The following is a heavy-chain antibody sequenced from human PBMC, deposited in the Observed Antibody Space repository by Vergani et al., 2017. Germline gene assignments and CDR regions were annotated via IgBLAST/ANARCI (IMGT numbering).Heavy chain of an antibody. J-gene: IGHJ4*02. CDR3: AGEAAAGTSLFDY. CDR2: INPNSGGT. CDR1: GYTFTDYF. Sequence: QVQLVQSGAEVKKPGASVKVSCKASGYTFTDYFMHWVRQAPGQGLEWMGWINPNSGGTNYAQKFQGRVTMTRDTSISTAYMELSNLRSDDTAVYYCAGEAAAGTSLFDYWGQGTLVTVSS. D-gene: IGHD6-13*01. V-gene: IGHV1-2*02.